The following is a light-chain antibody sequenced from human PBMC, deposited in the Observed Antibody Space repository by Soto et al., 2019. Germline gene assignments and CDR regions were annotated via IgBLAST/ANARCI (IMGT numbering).Light chain of an antibody. CDR3: QHYHNWPLT. J-gene: IGKJ1*01. V-gene: IGKV3-20*01. CDR2: GAS. CDR1: QTVNSHY. Sequence: EIVLTQSPGTLSLSPGERATLSCRASQTVNSHYLAWYQQKPGQAPRLLIYGASSRSTGVPDRFSGSGSGTDFTLTITRLEPEDSAVYYCQHYHNWPLTFGQGTKVEI.